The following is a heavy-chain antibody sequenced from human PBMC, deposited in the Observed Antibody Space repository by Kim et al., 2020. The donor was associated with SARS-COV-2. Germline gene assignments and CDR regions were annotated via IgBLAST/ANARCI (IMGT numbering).Heavy chain of an antibody. J-gene: IGHJ4*02. Sequence: GGSLRLSCAASGFTFSSYAMHWVRQAPGKGLEWVAVISYDGSNKYYADSVKGRFTISRDNSKNTLYLQMNSLRAEDTAVYYCARDIYPGSSGWYKGGYFDYWGQGTLVTVSS. CDR2: ISYDGSNK. D-gene: IGHD6-19*01. CDR3: ARDIYPGSSGWYKGGYFDY. V-gene: IGHV3-30*04. CDR1: GFTFSSYA.